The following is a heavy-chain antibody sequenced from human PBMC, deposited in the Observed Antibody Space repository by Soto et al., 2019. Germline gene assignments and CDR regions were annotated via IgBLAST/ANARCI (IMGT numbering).Heavy chain of an antibody. D-gene: IGHD1-26*01. CDR3: GLASKWELLGYFYGMDV. J-gene: IGHJ6*02. Sequence: QVQLVQSGAEVKKPGSSAKVSCKASGGTFNTFAFTWVRQAPGQGFEWMGGVIPLFNTPDYARKFQGRVTITADESTSTVYLELSGLSSDDTAVYFCGLASKWELLGYFYGMDVWGQGTTVIVSS. CDR2: VIPLFNTP. V-gene: IGHV1-69*01. CDR1: GGTFNTFA.